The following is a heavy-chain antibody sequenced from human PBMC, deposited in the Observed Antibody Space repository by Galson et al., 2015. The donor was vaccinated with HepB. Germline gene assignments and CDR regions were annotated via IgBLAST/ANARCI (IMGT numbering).Heavy chain of an antibody. J-gene: IGHJ4*02. V-gene: IGHV3-30*04. CDR2: ISYDGRNQ. CDR3: ARDSVPAGSSWNDDYFDY. D-gene: IGHD6-13*01. CDR1: GFTYSSYA. Sequence: SLRLSCAASGFTYSSYAMLWVRQAPGKGLEWVAVISYDGRNQYYADSVKGRFTIFRDNSKNTLYLLMNSLRAEDTAVYYCARDSVPAGSSWNDDYFDYWGQGTLVTVSS.